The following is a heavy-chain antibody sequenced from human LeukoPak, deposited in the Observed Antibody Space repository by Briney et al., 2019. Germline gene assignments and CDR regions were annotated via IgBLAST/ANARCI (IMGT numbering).Heavy chain of an antibody. CDR2: INTDGSTT. D-gene: IGHD2-2*01. V-gene: IGHV3-74*01. CDR1: GFTFSTYW. J-gene: IGHJ4*02. Sequence: RPGGSLRLSCAASGFTFSTYWMHWVRQALGKGLVWVSRINTDGSTTTYADSVKGRFTISRDNAKNTLYLQMNSLRAEDTAVYYCAREKKSSTSKDYWGQGTLVTVST. CDR3: AREKKSSTSKDY.